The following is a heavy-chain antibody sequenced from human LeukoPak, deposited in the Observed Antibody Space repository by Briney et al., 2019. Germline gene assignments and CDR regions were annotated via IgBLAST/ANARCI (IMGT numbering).Heavy chain of an antibody. J-gene: IGHJ4*02. CDR2: IYPADSDT. CDR3: ASLHSDSGSLEFDY. CDR1: GYTFTTYW. Sequence: GESLKISCKVSGYTFTTYWIGWVRQMPGKGLEWMGIIYPADSDTRYSPSFQGQVTISADKSISTAYLQWSSLKASDTAMYCCASLHSDSGSLEFDYWGQGTLVTVSS. V-gene: IGHV5-51*01. D-gene: IGHD1-26*01.